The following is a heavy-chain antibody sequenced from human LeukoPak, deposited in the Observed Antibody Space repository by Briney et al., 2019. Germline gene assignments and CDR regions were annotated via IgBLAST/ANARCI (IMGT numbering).Heavy chain of an antibody. CDR2: ISPYNGNT. J-gene: IGHJ4*02. D-gene: IGHD5-24*01. CDR3: ATMHRVEYYFDY. CDR1: GYSFTSSG. Sequence: ASVKVSCKASGYSFTSSGISWVRQAPGQGLERMGWISPYNGNTNYVQKFQGRVTMTTDTSTSAAYMELRSLRSDDTAVYYCATMHRVEYYFDYWGQGTLVTVSS. V-gene: IGHV1-18*01.